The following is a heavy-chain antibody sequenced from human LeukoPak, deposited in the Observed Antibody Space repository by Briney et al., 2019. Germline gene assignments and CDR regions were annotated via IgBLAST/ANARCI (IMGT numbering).Heavy chain of an antibody. D-gene: IGHD5-24*01. J-gene: IGHJ4*02. Sequence: GGSLRLSCAASGFTFTIYWMSWVRQAPGKGLEWVANIKQDGSEKYYVDSVKGRFTISRDNAKNSLYLQMNSLRAEDTAVYYCARGGGWLQSFDYWGQGTLVTVSS. V-gene: IGHV3-7*01. CDR3: ARGGGWLQSFDY. CDR2: IKQDGSEK. CDR1: GFTFTIYW.